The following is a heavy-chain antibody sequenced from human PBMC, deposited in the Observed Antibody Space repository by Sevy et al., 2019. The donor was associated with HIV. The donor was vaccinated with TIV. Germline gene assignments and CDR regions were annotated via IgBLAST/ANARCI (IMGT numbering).Heavy chain of an antibody. CDR2: ISASGGST. CDR1: GFTFSSYV. V-gene: IGHV3-23*01. J-gene: IGHJ4*02. Sequence: GESLKISCTASGFTFSSYVISWVRQAPGKGLEWVSTISASGGSTYYADSVKGRFTISRDNSKKNVYLDMNSLRAEDTAIFYCAKEETTGYIWGQRTLVTVSS. CDR3: AKEETTGYI. D-gene: IGHD3-9*01.